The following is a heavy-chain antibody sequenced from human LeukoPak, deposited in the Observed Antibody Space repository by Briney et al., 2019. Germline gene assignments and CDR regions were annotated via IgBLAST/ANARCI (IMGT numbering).Heavy chain of an antibody. D-gene: IGHD6-19*01. CDR2: IYYSGST. J-gene: IGHJ4*02. Sequence: SETLSLTCTVSGGSISSYYWSWIRQPPGKGLEWIGYIYYSGSTNYNPSLKSRVTISVDTSKNQFSLKLSSVIAADTAEYYCARDGGGWLVKYYFDYWGQGTLVTVSS. CDR3: ARDGGGWLVKYYFDY. V-gene: IGHV4-59*01. CDR1: GGSISSYY.